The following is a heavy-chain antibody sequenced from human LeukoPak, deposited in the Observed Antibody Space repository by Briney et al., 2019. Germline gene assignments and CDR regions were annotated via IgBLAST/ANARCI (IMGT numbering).Heavy chain of an antibody. CDR3: ARDVSSSSTLDY. D-gene: IGHD6-13*01. J-gene: IGHJ4*02. V-gene: IGHV3-30*02. CDR2: IRYDGSNK. Sequence: GGSLRLSCAASGFTFSSNGMHWVRQAPGKGLEWVAFIRYDGSNKYYADSVKGRFTISRDNAKNSLYLQMNSLRAEDTAVYYCARDVSSSSTLDYWGQGTLVTVSS. CDR1: GFTFSSNG.